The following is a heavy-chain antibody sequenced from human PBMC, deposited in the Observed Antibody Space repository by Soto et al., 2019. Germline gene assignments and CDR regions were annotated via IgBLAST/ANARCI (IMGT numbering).Heavy chain of an antibody. CDR3: ARADFWSGYYSVLSFDY. CDR1: GGSISSYY. J-gene: IGHJ4*02. Sequence: SETLSLTCTVSGGSISSYYWSWIRQPPGKGLEWIGYIYYSGSTNYNPSLKSRVTISVDTSKNQFSLKLSSVTAADTAVYYCARADFWSGYYSVLSFDYWGQGTLVTVSS. D-gene: IGHD3-3*01. V-gene: IGHV4-59*08. CDR2: IYYSGST.